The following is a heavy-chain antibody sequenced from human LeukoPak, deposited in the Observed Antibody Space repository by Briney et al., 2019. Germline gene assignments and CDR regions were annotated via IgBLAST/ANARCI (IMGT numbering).Heavy chain of an antibody. D-gene: IGHD3-10*01. V-gene: IGHV6-1*01. J-gene: IGHJ5*02. CDR3: ARGISRFNWFDT. CDR2: TYSRSRWYH. Sequence: PSQTLSLTCAISVDSVSGNTTAWNWIRQSPSRGLEWLGRTYSRSRWYHDYAVSVTSRISISADTSKNQFSLQLISVTPDDTAIYFCARGISRFNWFDTWGQGTLVT. CDR1: VDSVSGNTTA.